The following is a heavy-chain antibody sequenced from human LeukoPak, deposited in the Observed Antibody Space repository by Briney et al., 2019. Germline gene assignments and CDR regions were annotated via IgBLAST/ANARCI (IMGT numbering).Heavy chain of an antibody. V-gene: IGHV4-59*01. CDR1: GGSISSYY. D-gene: IGHD6-19*01. CDR2: IYYSGST. Sequence: SETLSLTCTVSGGSISSYYWSWIRQPPGKGLEWIGYIYYSGSTNYNPSLKSRVTISVDTSKNQFSLKLSSVTAADTAVYYCARVTSGWYYFDYWGQGTLVTVSS. CDR3: ARVTSGWYYFDY. J-gene: IGHJ4*02.